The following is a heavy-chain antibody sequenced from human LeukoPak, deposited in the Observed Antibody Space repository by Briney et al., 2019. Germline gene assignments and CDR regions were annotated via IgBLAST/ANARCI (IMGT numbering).Heavy chain of an antibody. CDR2: ISGTGGTT. V-gene: IGHV3-23*01. D-gene: IGHD4-17*01. CDR3: AKGRGTTVTAAANY. CDR1: GFTFSSYA. J-gene: IGHJ4*02. Sequence: GGSLRLSCAASGFTFSSYAMSWVRQAPGKGLEWVSTISGTGGTTYYADSVKGRITISRDNSKNTLFLQFNSLRADDTAVYCCAKGRGTTVTAAANYWGQGTLVTVSS.